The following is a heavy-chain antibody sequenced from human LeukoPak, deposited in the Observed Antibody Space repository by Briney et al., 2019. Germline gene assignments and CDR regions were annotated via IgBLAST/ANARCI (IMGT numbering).Heavy chain of an antibody. J-gene: IGHJ4*02. CDR2: ISSSGSTI. V-gene: IGHV3-11*04. CDR1: GFTVSDYS. CDR3: ARSSRLTFDY. D-gene: IGHD6-6*01. Sequence: GGSLRLSCAASGFTVSDYSMNWVRQAPGKGLEWVSYISSSGSTIYYADSVKGRFTISRDNAKNSLYLQMNSLRAEDTAVYYCARSSRLTFDYWGQGTLVTVSS.